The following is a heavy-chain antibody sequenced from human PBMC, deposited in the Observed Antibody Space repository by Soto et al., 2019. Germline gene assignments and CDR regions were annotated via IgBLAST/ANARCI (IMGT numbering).Heavy chain of an antibody. CDR3: ARPRQTYYSYYGMDV. Sequence: QVQLVESGGGVVQPGKSLRLSCAASGFTFSSYGFHWVRQAPGKGLEWVSLISNDAVNKYFADSVKGRFTISRDNSKNTLYLQMNSLRAEDTAVYYCARPRQTYYSYYGMDVWGRGTTVTVSS. CDR2: ISNDAVNK. J-gene: IGHJ6*02. CDR1: GFTFSSYG. V-gene: IGHV3-30*03.